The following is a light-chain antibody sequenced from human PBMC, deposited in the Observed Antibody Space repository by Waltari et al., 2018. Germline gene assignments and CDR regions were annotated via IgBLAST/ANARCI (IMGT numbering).Light chain of an antibody. V-gene: IGKV1-5*03. CDR1: QNINKW. J-gene: IGKJ1*01. CDR2: KAS. Sequence: DIQMTQSPSTLSASVGDRVTITCRASQNINKWLAWYQQKPGKAPMLLIYKASSLQSGVPSRFSGSGSGTEFTLTISSLQPDDLATYYCQQYSTFWWTFGQGTTVEI. CDR3: QQYSTFWWT.